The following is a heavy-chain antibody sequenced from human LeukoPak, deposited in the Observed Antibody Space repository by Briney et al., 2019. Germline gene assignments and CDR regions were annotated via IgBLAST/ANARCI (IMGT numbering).Heavy chain of an antibody. D-gene: IGHD5-24*01. V-gene: IGHV3-30-3*01. CDR3: ARGRGGDGYNWLCYFDY. CDR2: ISYDGSNK. CDR1: GFTFSGYA. Sequence: VQPGRSLRLSCAASGFTFSGYAMHWVRQAPGKGLEWVAVISYDGSNKYYADSVRGRFTISRDNSKNTLYLQMNSLRSEDTAVYYCARGRGGDGYNWLCYFDYWGQGTLVTVSS. J-gene: IGHJ4*02.